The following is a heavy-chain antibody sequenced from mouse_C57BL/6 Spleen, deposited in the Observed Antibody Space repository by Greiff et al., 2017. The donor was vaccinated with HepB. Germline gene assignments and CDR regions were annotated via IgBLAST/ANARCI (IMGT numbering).Heavy chain of an antibody. J-gene: IGHJ4*01. CDR2: IWWDDDK. Sequence: QVTLKESGPGILQPSQPLSLPCSFSGFSLSTFGMGVGWIRQPSGKGLEWLAHIWWDDDKYYNPALKSRLKISKDTSKHPVFLKIANVDTADTATYSCARIGIAFYAMDYWGQGTSVTASS. V-gene: IGHV8-8*01. CDR1: GFSLSTFGMG. CDR3: ARIGIAFYAMDY.